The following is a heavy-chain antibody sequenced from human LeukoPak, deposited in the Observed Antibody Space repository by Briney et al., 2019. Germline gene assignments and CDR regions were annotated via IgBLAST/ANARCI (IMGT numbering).Heavy chain of an antibody. Sequence: PGGSLRLSCAVSGFTFSDYYMSWVRQAPGKGLEWVSSISTSSNYIYYADSVKGRFTISRDNAKNSLFLQMNTLRAEDTAVYYCAKDRGNWNDVCWFDPWGQGTLVTVSS. J-gene: IGHJ5*02. CDR3: AKDRGNWNDVCWFDP. CDR1: GFTFSDYY. CDR2: ISTSSNYI. D-gene: IGHD1-20*01. V-gene: IGHV3-21*01.